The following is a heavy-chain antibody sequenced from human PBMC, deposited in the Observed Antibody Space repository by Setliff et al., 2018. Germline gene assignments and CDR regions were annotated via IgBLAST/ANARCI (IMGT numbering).Heavy chain of an antibody. V-gene: IGHV2-70*11. CDR2: IDWDDDK. J-gene: IGHJ6*02. CDR3: ARIRSAVEPLCYYYGMDV. CDR1: GFSLSTSGMC. Sequence: SGPTLVNPTQTLTLTCTFSGFSLSTSGMCVSWIRQPPGKALEWLARIDWDDDKYYSTSLKTRLTISKDTSKNQVVLTMTNMDPVDTATYYCARIRSAVEPLCYYYGMDVWGQGTTVTVSS. D-gene: IGHD6-25*01.